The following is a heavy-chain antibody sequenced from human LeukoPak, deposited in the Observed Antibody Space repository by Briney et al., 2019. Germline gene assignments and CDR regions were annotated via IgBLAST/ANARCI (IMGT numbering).Heavy chain of an antibody. CDR2: IYHSGST. D-gene: IGHD4-17*01. Sequence: SETLSLTCAVSGYSISSGYYWGWIRQPPGKGLEWIGSIYHSGSTYYNPSLKSRVTISVDTSKNQFSLKLSSVTAADTAVYYCARDPGGDNYYYYYYGMDVWVKGTTVTVSS. V-gene: IGHV4-38-2*02. CDR1: GYSISSGYY. CDR3: ARDPGGDNYYYYYYGMDV. J-gene: IGHJ6*04.